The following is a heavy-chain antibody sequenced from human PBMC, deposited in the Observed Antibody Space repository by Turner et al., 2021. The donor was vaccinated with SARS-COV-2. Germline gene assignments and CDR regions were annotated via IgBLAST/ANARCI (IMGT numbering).Heavy chain of an antibody. Sequence: QLQLQASGPGLVKPSATMSLTCTVSGGSISSISYYSGWIRQPPGKGLEWIGKIDYSGSAYYNQSHKGRVTISVDTSKNQFSLKLNSVTAADRAVYYCARLMDTAMDYYGTDVWGQGTTVTVSS. CDR1: GGSISSISYY. CDR3: ARLMDTAMDYYGTDV. J-gene: IGHJ6*02. D-gene: IGHD5-18*01. V-gene: IGHV4-39*01. CDR2: IDYSGSA.